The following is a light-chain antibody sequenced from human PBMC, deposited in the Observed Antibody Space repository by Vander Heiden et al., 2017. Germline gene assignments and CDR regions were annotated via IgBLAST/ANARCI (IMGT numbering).Light chain of an antibody. CDR3: QQSDTTPWT. Sequence: GDRVTITCRASQSIGNYLNWYQQKPGKAPKILIYTTSNSRSGVPSGFSGSGSGADFTLTISGLQPDDFASYYCQQSDTTPWTFGQGTKVDI. CDR1: QSIGNY. V-gene: IGKV1-39*01. CDR2: TTS. J-gene: IGKJ1*01.